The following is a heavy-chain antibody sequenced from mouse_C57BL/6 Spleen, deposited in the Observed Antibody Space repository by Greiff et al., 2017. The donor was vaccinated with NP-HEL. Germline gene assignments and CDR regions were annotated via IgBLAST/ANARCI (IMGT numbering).Heavy chain of an antibody. V-gene: IGHV6-3*01. CDR1: GFTFSNYW. J-gene: IGHJ2*01. Sequence: EVMLVESGGGLVQPGGSMKLSCVASGFTFSNYWMNWVRQSPEKGLEWVAQIRLKSDNYATHYAESVKGRFTISRDDSKSSVYLQMNNLRAEDTGIYYCTVTTVVATKGPYYFDYWGQGTTLTVSS. D-gene: IGHD1-1*01. CDR3: TVTTVVATKGPYYFDY. CDR2: IRLKSDNYAT.